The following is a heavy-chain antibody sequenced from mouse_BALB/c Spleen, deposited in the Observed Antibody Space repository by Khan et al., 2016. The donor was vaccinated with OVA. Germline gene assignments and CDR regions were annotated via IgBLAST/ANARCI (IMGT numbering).Heavy chain of an antibody. D-gene: IGHD2-3*01. CDR1: GYSITSDYV. J-gene: IGHJ4*01. V-gene: IGHV3-2*02. CDR2: INYSGST. CDR3: DRDGSRYNYAMDY. Sequence: EVQLQESGPGLVNPSQSLSLTCTVTGYSITSDYVWNWIRQFPGNKLEWMGYINYSGSTNYNPALKSRISITRDTSKNQFFLQLNSVTTKDTATYYSDRDGSRYNYAMDYGGQGTSVTVSS.